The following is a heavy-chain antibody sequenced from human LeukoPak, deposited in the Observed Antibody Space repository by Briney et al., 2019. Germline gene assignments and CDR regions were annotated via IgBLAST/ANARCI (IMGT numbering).Heavy chain of an antibody. CDR2: IYYTGST. Sequence: KPSETLALTCTVPGGSLSSYYWSWIRQPPGKGMEWIGYIYYTGSTNYNPSLKSRVTISVDTSKNQFSLKLGSVTAADTAVYYCARGACGGDCYLVWGQGTLVTVSS. CDR1: GGSLSSYY. V-gene: IGHV4-59*01. CDR3: ARGACGGDCYLV. J-gene: IGHJ4*02. D-gene: IGHD2-21*02.